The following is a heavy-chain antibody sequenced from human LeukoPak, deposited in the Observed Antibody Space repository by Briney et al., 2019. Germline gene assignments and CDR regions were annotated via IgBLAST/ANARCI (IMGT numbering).Heavy chain of an antibody. CDR1: GYTFTSYY. Sequence: ASVKVSCKASGYTFTSYYMHWVRQAPGQGLEWMGIINPSAGTTTYAQKFQGRVTMTSDMSTSTVYMELSSLRSEDTAVYYCARENYGDYGGDWFDPWGQGTLVTVSS. D-gene: IGHD4-17*01. CDR3: ARENYGDYGGDWFDP. V-gene: IGHV1-46*01. J-gene: IGHJ5*02. CDR2: INPSAGTT.